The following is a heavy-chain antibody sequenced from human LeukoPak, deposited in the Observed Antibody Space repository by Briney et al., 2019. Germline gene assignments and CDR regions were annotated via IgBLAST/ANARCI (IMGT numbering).Heavy chain of an antibody. CDR3: AKDLTPYKNYWYFDY. CDR2: ISGSGGST. V-gene: IGHV3-23*01. D-gene: IGHD1-14*01. Sequence: PGGSLRLSCAASGFTFSSYAMSWVRQAPGKGLEWVSAISGSGGSTYYADSVKGRFTISRDNSKNTLYLQMNSLRAEDTAVYCCAKDLTPYKNYWYFDYWGQGTLVTVSS. J-gene: IGHJ4*02. CDR1: GFTFSSYA.